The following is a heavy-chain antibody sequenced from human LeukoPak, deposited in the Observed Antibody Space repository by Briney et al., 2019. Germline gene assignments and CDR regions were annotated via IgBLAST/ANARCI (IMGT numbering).Heavy chain of an antibody. D-gene: IGHD3-10*01. J-gene: IGHJ4*02. CDR3: VKGLTVFEL. V-gene: IGHV3-48*03. Sequence: GGSLRLSCAASGFTFSSYEMNWVRQAPGKGLEWVSHIGIYSSATYYADSVKGRFTISRDNAKNSLYLRMDGLRAEDTAVYYCVKGLTVFELWGQGTLVTVSS. CDR1: GFTFSSYE. CDR2: IGIYSSAT.